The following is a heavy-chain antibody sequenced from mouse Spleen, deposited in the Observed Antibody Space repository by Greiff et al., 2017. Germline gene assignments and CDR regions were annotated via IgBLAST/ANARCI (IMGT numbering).Heavy chain of an antibody. D-gene: IGHD1-1*01. V-gene: IGHV1-80*01. Sequence: QVQLQQSGAELVRPGTSVKISCKASGYAFSSYWMNWVKQRPGQGLEWIGQIYPGDGDTNYNGKFKGKATLTADKSSSTAYMQLSSLTSEDSAVYFCASPYYYGSSYGAMDYWGQGTSVTVSS. CDR1: GYAFSSYW. CDR2: IYPGDGDT. J-gene: IGHJ4*01. CDR3: ASPYYYGSSYGAMDY.